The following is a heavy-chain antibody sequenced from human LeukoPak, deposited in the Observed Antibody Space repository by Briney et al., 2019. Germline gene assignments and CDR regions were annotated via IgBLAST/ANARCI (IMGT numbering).Heavy chain of an antibody. D-gene: IGHD1-26*01. CDR1: GGSFSGYY. V-gene: IGHV4-34*01. Sequence: SETLSLTCAVYGGSFSGYYWSWIRQPPGKGLEWIGEINHRGSTNYNPSLKSRVTISVETSKNQFSLKLSSVTAADTAVYYCARESGSYHYFDYWGQGTLVTVSS. CDR2: INHRGST. J-gene: IGHJ4*02. CDR3: ARESGSYHYFDY.